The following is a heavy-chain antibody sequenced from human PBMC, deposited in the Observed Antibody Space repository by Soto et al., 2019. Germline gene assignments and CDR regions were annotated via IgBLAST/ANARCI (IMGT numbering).Heavy chain of an antibody. CDR2: IHTSEST. CDR3: ARRSSSSWPFDL. CDR1: GGSISGYY. D-gene: IGHD6-13*01. J-gene: IGHJ4*02. V-gene: IGHV4-4*07. Sequence: QVQLQESGPGLVKPSETLCLTCTVSGGSISGYYWNWIRQPAGKTVEWIGRIHTSESTNYNPSLKSRVTMSLDTSKNQISLNLTSVTAADTAIYFCARRSSSSWPFDLWGQGTLVTVSS.